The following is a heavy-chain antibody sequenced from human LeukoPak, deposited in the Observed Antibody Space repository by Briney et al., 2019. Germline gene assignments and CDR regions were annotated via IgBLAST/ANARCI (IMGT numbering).Heavy chain of an antibody. Sequence: GESLKISCKGSGYRFTSYWISWVRQMPGKGLEWMGRIESCDSYTNYSPSFQGHLTISADKSISTAYLQWSSLKASDTAMYYCARHQLLGPCFKGVCSDAFDIWGQGTMVTVSS. D-gene: IGHD2-8*01. J-gene: IGHJ3*02. V-gene: IGHV5-10-1*01. CDR2: IESCDSYT. CDR3: ARHQLLGPCFKGVCSDAFDI. CDR1: GYRFTSYW.